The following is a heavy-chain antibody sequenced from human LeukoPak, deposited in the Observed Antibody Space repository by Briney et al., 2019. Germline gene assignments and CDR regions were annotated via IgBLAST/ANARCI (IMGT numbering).Heavy chain of an antibody. CDR3: ATRSYSAGRDF. CDR1: GFTFTSYA. V-gene: IGHV3-23*01. CDR2: ISRSGDST. Sequence: GGSLRLSCAASGFTFTSYAMTWVRQAPGKGLEWVSGISRSGDSTDYADSVMGRFTISRDNPKNMVYLQMNSLRVEDTAVYFCATRSYSAGRDFWGQGTLVTVSS. D-gene: IGHD6-13*01. J-gene: IGHJ4*02.